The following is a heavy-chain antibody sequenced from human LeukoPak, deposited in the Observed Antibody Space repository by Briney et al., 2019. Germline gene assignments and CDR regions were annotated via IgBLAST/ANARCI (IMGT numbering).Heavy chain of an antibody. D-gene: IGHD1-1*01. Sequence: SVKVSCKASGGTFSSYAISWVRQAPGQGLEWMGGIIPIFGTANYAQKFQGRVTITADESTSTAYMELSSLRSGDTAVYYCARANEYYYYGMDVWGQGTTVTVSS. V-gene: IGHV1-69*01. J-gene: IGHJ6*02. CDR3: ARANEYYYYGMDV. CDR1: GGTFSSYA. CDR2: IIPIFGTA.